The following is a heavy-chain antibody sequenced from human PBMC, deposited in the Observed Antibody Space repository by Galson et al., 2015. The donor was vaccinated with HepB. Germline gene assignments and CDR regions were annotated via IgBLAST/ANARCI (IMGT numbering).Heavy chain of an antibody. CDR1: GGSISSYY. CDR3: ARDRRSEPASEYYYYYGMDV. D-gene: IGHD1-14*01. CDR2: IYYSGST. J-gene: IGHJ6*02. Sequence: ETLSLTCTVSGGSISSYYWSWIRQPPGKGLEWIGYIYYSGSTNYNPSLKNRVTISVDTSKNQFSLKLSSVTAADTAVYYCARDRRSEPASEYYYYYGMDVWGQGTTVTVSS. V-gene: IGHV4-59*01.